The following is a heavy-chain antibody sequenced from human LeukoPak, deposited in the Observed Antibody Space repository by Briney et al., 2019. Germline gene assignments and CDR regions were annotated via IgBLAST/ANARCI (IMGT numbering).Heavy chain of an antibody. CDR3: ARAGGVQGYSYGYYFDY. Sequence: GGSLRLSCAASGFTASNNYMSWVRQAPGKGLEWVSVISTGGSTYYADSVKGRFTLSRDNSKNTLSLQMNSLRVDDTAVYYCARAGGVQGYSYGYYFDYWGQGTLVTVSS. J-gene: IGHJ4*02. V-gene: IGHV3-53*01. CDR2: ISTGGST. CDR1: GFTASNNY. D-gene: IGHD5-18*01.